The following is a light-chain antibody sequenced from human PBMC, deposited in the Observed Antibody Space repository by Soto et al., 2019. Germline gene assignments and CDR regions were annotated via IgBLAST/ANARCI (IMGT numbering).Light chain of an antibody. Sequence: DIQMTQSPSTLSGSVGDRVTITCRASQTISSWLAWYQQKPGKAPKLLIYKASTLKSGVPSRFSCSGSGTEFTLTISSLQPDDFGTYYCQHYNSYSEAFGQGTKVDLK. CDR3: QHYNSYSEA. CDR1: QTISSW. J-gene: IGKJ1*01. CDR2: KAS. V-gene: IGKV1-5*03.